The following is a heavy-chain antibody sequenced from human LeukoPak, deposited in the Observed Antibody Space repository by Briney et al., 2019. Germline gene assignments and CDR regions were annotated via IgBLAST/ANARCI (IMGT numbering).Heavy chain of an antibody. V-gene: IGHV3-23*01. CDR3: AKDRYGSGGSCSSEVDY. D-gene: IGHD2-15*01. CDR2: INASGGST. Sequence: GGSLRLSCAASGFTFSSYAMSWVRQAPGQGLEWVSVINASGGSTYYAHSVKGRVTMSRDNSTSTLYLQLSSLRAEDTAVYYCAKDRYGSGGSCSSEVDYWGQGTLVTVSS. CDR1: GFTFSSYA. J-gene: IGHJ4*02.